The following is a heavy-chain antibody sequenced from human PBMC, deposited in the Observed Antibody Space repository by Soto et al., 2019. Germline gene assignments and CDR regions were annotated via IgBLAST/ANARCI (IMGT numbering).Heavy chain of an antibody. D-gene: IGHD3-22*01. J-gene: IGHJ5*02. Sequence: GESLKISCRTSGYKFTSSWIAWVRQMPGKGLEWMGIIFPSDSDTRYSPSFQGQVTISADRSTSAVFLQWASLKASDTAVYFCARKDKSGYFNWFDPWGQGTLVTVSS. CDR3: ARKDKSGYFNWFDP. CDR1: GYKFTSSW. V-gene: IGHV5-51*01. CDR2: IFPSDSDT.